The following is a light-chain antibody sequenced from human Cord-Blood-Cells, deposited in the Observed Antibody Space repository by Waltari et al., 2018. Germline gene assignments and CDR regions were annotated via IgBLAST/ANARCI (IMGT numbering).Light chain of an antibody. CDR1: QSISSY. V-gene: IGKV1-39*01. J-gene: IGKJ4*01. CDR3: QQSYSTPPT. Sequence: DIQMTQSPSSLSASLGDRVTITCRASQSISSYLNWYQQKPGKAPKLLIYAASSLQSGVPSRFSGSGSGTDFTLTISSLQPEDFATYYCQQSYSTPPTFGGGTKVEIK. CDR2: AAS.